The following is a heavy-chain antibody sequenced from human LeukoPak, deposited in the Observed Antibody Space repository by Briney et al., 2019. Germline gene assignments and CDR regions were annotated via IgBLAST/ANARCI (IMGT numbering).Heavy chain of an antibody. Sequence: ASVKVSCKASGYTFTSYGICWGRQPPGPGHEWVGCINAYNGNTNYAQKLQGRVTMTTDTSTSTAYMELRSLRSDDTAVYYCARGDYDFWSGLGPLMDVWGQGTTVTVSS. CDR3: ARGDYDFWSGLGPLMDV. J-gene: IGHJ6*02. CDR2: INAYNGNT. CDR1: GYTFTSYG. V-gene: IGHV1-18*01. D-gene: IGHD3-3*01.